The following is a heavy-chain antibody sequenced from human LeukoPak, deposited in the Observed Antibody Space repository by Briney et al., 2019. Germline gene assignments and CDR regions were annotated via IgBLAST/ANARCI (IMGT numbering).Heavy chain of an antibody. V-gene: IGHV4-59*01. D-gene: IGHD3-10*01. CDR2: IYYSGST. J-gene: IGHJ4*02. Sequence: SETLSLTCTVSGGSISSYYWSWIRQPPGKGQEWIGYIYYSGSTNYNPSLKSRVTISVDTSKNQFSLKLSSVTAADTAVYYCARSPMVRGVTHFDYWGQGTLVTVSS. CDR1: GGSISSYY. CDR3: ARSPMVRGVTHFDY.